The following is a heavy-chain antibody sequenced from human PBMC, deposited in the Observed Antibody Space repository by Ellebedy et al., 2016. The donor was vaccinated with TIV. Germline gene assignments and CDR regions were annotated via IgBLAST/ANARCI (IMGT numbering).Heavy chain of an antibody. CDR3: ATPPLRNFDLFDVPPAEFLQH. CDR2: IIPLLGTP. Sequence: SVKVSCXASGGTFSSYAFSWVRLAPGQGLEWMGRIIPLLGTPNYAQRFQGRVTLTADRSTNTAYMELSTLRSDDTAVYYCATPPLRNFDLFDVPPAEFLQHWGQGTLVTVSS. D-gene: IGHD3-9*01. J-gene: IGHJ1*01. CDR1: GGTFSSYA. V-gene: IGHV1-69*04.